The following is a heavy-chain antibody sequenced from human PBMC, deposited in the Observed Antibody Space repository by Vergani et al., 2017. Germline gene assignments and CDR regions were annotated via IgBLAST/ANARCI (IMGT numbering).Heavy chain of an antibody. Sequence: EVQLLQSEGAVVQPGGSLRLSCVASGFTFSSHAMRWVRQGHGQGLEWVSSIKNTGDSTYYADSVKGRFTISRDNSKNTLYLQMNSLRVEDTAVYYCGRGSDNYKWGQGTLVTVSS. D-gene: IGHD1-1*01. CDR3: GRGSDNYK. CDR1: GFTFSSHA. V-gene: IGHV3-23*01. CDR2: IKNTGDST. J-gene: IGHJ4*02.